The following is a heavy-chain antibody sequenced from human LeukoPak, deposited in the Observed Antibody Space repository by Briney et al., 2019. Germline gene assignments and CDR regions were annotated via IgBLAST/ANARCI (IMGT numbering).Heavy chain of an antibody. V-gene: IGHV1-69*01. CDR3: ARDFYGGNSG. CDR2: LITISGIA. Sequence: SSVKVSCKASEGASSSYAISCVGQAPGQGLEWSGGLITISGIANSANKFQGSVTITADESTSTAYMELSSLRSEDTAVYYCARDFYGGNSGWGQGTLATVSS. CDR1: EGASSSYA. J-gene: IGHJ4*02. D-gene: IGHD4-23*01.